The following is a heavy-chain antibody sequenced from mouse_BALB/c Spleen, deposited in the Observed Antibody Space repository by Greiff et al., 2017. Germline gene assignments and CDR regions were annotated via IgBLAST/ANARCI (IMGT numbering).Heavy chain of an antibody. J-gene: IGHJ3*01. CDR2: ISYDGSN. CDR1: GYSITSGYY. V-gene: IGHV3-6*02. D-gene: IGHD2-1*01. CDR3: ARGFYYLAY. Sequence: ESGPGLVKPSQSLSLTCSVTGYSITSGYYWNWIRQFPGNKLEWMGYISYDGSNNYNPSLKNRISITRDTSKNQFFLKLNSVTTEDTATYYCARGFYYLAYWGQGTLVTVSA.